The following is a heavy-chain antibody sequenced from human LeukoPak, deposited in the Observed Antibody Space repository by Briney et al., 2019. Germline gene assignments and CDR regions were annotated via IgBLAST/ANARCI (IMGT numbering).Heavy chain of an antibody. J-gene: IGHJ3*02. V-gene: IGHV3-23*01. CDR3: AKDHDVVVPAAPPPGHI. CDR2: ISGSGGST. CDR1: GFTFSSYA. D-gene: IGHD2-2*01. Sequence: PGGSLRLSCAASGFTFSSYAMSWVRQAPGKGLEWVSAISGSGGSTYYADSVKGRFTISRDNSKNTLYLQMNSLRAEDTAVYYCAKDHDVVVPAAPPPGHIWGQGTMVTVSS.